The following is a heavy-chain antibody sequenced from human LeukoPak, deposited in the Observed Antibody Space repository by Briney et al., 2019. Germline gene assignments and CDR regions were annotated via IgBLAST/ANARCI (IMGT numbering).Heavy chain of an antibody. V-gene: IGHV4-38-2*01. CDR2: IYYTGST. CDR3: ARHMLGAPVGAIDC. CDR1: DYSIRNSYF. Sequence: PSETLSLTCDVSDYSIRNSYFWGWIRQPPGKGLEWIGSIYYTGSTSSNASLESRLTISVDTSKNQFSLKLRSVTAEDTAVYYCARHMLGAPVGAIDCWNPGTLVTVSS. J-gene: IGHJ4*02. D-gene: IGHD1-26*01.